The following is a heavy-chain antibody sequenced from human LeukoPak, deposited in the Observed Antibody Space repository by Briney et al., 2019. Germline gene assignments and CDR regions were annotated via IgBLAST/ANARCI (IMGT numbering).Heavy chain of an antibody. Sequence: PSETLSLTCTVSGDSIRTYYWSWIRQPPGEGLEWIGNIHYSGSTKYNPSLKSRVTISVDTSKNQFSLRVTSLTAADTAVYCCARLGALHDAFDVWGQGTLVTVSS. D-gene: IGHD3-16*01. CDR1: GDSIRTYY. CDR2: IHYSGST. CDR3: ARLGALHDAFDV. J-gene: IGHJ3*01. V-gene: IGHV4-59*12.